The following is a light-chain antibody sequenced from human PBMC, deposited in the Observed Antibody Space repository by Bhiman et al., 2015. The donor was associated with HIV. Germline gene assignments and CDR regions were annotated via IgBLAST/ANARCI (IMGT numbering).Light chain of an antibody. J-gene: IGLJ1*01. V-gene: IGLV2-14*02. CDR3: SSLTSSLTYV. CDR1: SSDVGTYNL. CDR2: DVS. Sequence: QSALTQPASVSGWPGQSITISCTGTSSDVGTYNLVSWYQQHPGKAPKLMIYDVSNRPSGVSNRFSGSKSGNTASLTISGLQAEDEADYYCSSLTSSLTYVFGTGTNVTVL.